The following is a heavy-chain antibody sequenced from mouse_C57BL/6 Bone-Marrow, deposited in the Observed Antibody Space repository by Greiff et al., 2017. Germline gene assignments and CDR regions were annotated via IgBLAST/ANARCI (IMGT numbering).Heavy chain of an antibody. CDR3: ATYYGSSPAWFAY. CDR2: ISSGGSYT. D-gene: IGHD1-1*01. J-gene: IGHJ3*01. CDR1: GFTFSSYG. V-gene: IGHV5-6*02. Sequence: EVKLVESGGDLVKPGGSLKLSCAASGFTFSSYGMSWVRQTPDKRLEWVATISSGGSYTYYPDSVKGRFTISRDNAKNTLYLQLSSLTSEDTAMYYCATYYGSSPAWFAYWGQGTLVTVSA.